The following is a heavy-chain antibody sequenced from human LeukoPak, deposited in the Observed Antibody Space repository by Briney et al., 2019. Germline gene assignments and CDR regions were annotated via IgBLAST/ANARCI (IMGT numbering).Heavy chain of an antibody. Sequence: GGSLRLSCAASGFTFSSYGMHWVRQAPGKGLEWVAFIRYDGSNKYYADSVKGRFTISRENSKNTLYLQMNSLRAEDTAVYYCAKGVGSSGYFFDYWGQGTLVTVSS. CDR3: AKGVGSSGYFFDY. V-gene: IGHV3-30*02. J-gene: IGHJ4*02. CDR2: IRYDGSNK. D-gene: IGHD3-22*01. CDR1: GFTFSSYG.